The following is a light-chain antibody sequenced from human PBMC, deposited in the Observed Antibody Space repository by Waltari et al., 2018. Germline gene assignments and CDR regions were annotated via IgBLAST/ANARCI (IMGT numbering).Light chain of an antibody. CDR1: RLRSYY. J-gene: IGLJ1*01. CDR3: SSRDSGAHRHV. CDR2: GQN. V-gene: IGLV3-19*01. Sequence: SSELTQDPAVSVALGQTVRITCPGDRLRSYYATRYQQKAGQAPILVIYGQNNRPSGIPDRFSGSYSGRTASLTITGAQAEDEADYYCSSRDSGAHRHVFGTGTKVTVL.